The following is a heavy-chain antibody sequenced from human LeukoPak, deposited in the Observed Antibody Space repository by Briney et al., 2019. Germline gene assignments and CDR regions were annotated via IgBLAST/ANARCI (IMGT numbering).Heavy chain of an antibody. Sequence: SVKVSCTASGGTFSSYAISWVRQAPGQGLEWMGGIIPIFGTANYAQKFQGGVTITADESTSTAYMELSSLRSEDTAVYYCARDYHGSGSLTTFDYWGQGTLVTVSS. D-gene: IGHD3-10*01. J-gene: IGHJ4*02. CDR2: IIPIFGTA. CDR3: ARDYHGSGSLTTFDY. V-gene: IGHV1-69*13. CDR1: GGTFSSYA.